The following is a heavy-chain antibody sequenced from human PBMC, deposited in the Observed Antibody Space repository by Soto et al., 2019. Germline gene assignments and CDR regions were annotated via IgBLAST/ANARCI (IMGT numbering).Heavy chain of an antibody. CDR1: GFNFNNYA. Sequence: GSLRLSCATSGFNFNNYAMSWVRQAPGERLEWVSFISSSGGTTYYADSVKGRFTISRDNSKNTVYLQMNDLRVEDAAEYFCAKDSWAIFGVPAGEYYAMDVWGQGTTVTVSS. CDR3: AKDSWAIFGVPAGEYYAMDV. J-gene: IGHJ6*02. D-gene: IGHD3-3*01. CDR2: ISSSGGTT. V-gene: IGHV3-23*01.